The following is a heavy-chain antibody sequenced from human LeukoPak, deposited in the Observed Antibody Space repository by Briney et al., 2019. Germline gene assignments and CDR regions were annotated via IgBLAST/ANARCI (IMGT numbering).Heavy chain of an antibody. V-gene: IGHV4-59*01. Sequence: SETLSLTCTVSGGSISSYYWSWIRQPPGKGLEWIRYIWNSVSTSYNPSLQSRVTISVDTSKSQLSLKLNSVTAADTAVYYCARTAAAGKGNYYYGMDVWGQGTTVSVSS. CDR1: GGSISSYY. CDR2: IWNSVST. J-gene: IGHJ6*02. CDR3: ARTAAAGKGNYYYGMDV. D-gene: IGHD6-13*01.